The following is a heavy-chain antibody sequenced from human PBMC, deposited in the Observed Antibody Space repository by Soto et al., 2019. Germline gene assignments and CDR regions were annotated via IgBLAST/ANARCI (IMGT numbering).Heavy chain of an antibody. J-gene: IGHJ4*02. V-gene: IGHV3-23*01. CDR1: GFTFVNYW. CDR2: ISGSGGST. D-gene: IGHD3-22*01. CDR3: AKDPSSYDSSGYWAYFDY. Sequence: GGSMGLSCAASGFTFVNYWMNWVRQAPGKGLEWVSAISGSGGSTYYADSVKGRFTISRDNSKNTLYLQMNSLRAEDTAVYYCAKDPSSYDSSGYWAYFDYWGQGTLVTVSS.